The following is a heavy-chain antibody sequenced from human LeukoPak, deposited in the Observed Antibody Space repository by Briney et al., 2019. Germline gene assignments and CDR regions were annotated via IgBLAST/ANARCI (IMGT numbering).Heavy chain of an antibody. Sequence: GGSLRLSCAASGFTFSSYAMSWVRQAPGKGLEWVSSISSSSSYIYYADSVKGRFTISRDNAKNSLYLQMNSLRAEDTAVYYCASPSSYYYDSSGYFSRIDYWGQGTLVTVSS. J-gene: IGHJ4*02. D-gene: IGHD3-22*01. V-gene: IGHV3-21*01. CDR2: ISSSSSYI. CDR1: GFTFSSYA. CDR3: ASPSSYYYDSSGYFSRIDY.